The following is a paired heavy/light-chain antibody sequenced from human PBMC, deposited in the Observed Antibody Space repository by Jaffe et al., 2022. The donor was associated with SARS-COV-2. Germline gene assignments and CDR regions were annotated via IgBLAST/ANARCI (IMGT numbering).Heavy chain of an antibody. J-gene: IGHJ4*02. D-gene: IGHD2-2*01. Sequence: QITLKESGPTLVKPTQTLTLTCTFSGFSLSTTRVGVGWIRQPPGKALEWLAFIYWNDDKRYSPSLKSRLTITKDTSKSQVVLTVTNMDPVDTATYYCAHSVYSTSYYVGYWGQGIPVTVSS. V-gene: IGHV2-5*01. CDR1: GFSLSTTRVG. CDR3: AHSVYSTSYYVGY. CDR2: IYWNDDK.
Light chain of an antibody. Sequence: SYVLTQPPSVSVAPGQTARIPCGGNNSGSKSVHWYQQKPGQAPALVVYDDNARPSGIPERFSGANSGNTATLTISRVEAGDEADYYCQVWDGSSEQRYVFGTGTKVTVL. CDR2: DDN. CDR1: NSGSKS. CDR3: QVWDGSSEQRYV. V-gene: IGLV3-21*02. J-gene: IGLJ1*01.